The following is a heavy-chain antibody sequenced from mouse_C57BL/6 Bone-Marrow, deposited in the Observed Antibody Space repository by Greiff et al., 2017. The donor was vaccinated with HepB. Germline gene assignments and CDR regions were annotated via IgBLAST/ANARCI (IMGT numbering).Heavy chain of an antibody. CDR3: AREGGRWFYFDY. D-gene: IGHD2-3*01. Sequence: EVQRVESEGGLVQPGRSMKLSCPASGFTFSDYSMPWVRQVPEKGLEWVANINYDGSTTYYLDSLKSRFIISRDNAKNMLYLQMSSLKSEDTATYYCAREGGRWFYFDYWGQGTTLTVSS. J-gene: IGHJ2*01. CDR1: GFTFSDYS. V-gene: IGHV5-16*01. CDR2: INYDGSTT.